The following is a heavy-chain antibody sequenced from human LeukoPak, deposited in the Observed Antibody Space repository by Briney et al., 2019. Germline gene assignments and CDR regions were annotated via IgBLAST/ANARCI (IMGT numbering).Heavy chain of an antibody. Sequence: GGSLRLSCAASGFSFKLYWMHWDRQVPGKRPVRVSRINDDGSDTIYADSVRGRFTISRDNSKNTLYLQMNSLRAEDTAVYYCARESQWLIRDWGQGTLVTVSS. V-gene: IGHV3-74*01. D-gene: IGHD6-19*01. J-gene: IGHJ4*02. CDR3: ARESQWLIRD. CDR1: GFSFKLYW. CDR2: INDDGSDT.